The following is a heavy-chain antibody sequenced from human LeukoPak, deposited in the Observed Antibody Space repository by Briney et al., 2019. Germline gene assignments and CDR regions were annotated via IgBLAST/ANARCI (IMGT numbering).Heavy chain of an antibody. CDR1: GFTFSSYS. CDR2: IKQDGSEK. V-gene: IGHV3-7*01. CDR3: ARDRRAARFDY. D-gene: IGHD5-18*01. J-gene: IGHJ4*02. Sequence: GGSLRLSCAASGFTFSSYSMSWVRQAPGKGLEWVANIKQDGSEKYYVDSVKGRFTISRDNAKNSLYLQMNSLRAEDTAVYYCARDRRAARFDYWGQGTLVTVSS.